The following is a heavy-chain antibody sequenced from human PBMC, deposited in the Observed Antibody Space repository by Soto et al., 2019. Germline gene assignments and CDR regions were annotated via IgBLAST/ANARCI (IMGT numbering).Heavy chain of an antibody. V-gene: IGHV4-61*01. CDR2: IYYSGST. CDR1: GGSVSSGSYY. J-gene: IGHJ5*02. D-gene: IGHD3-9*01. Sequence: WETLSLTCTVSGGSVSSGSYYWSWIRQPPGKGLEWIGYIYYSGSTNYNPSLKSRVTISVDTSKNQFSLKLSSVTAADTAVYYCARDTTLYDILTGYSVAWFDPWGQGTLVTVSS. CDR3: ARDTTLYDILTGYSVAWFDP.